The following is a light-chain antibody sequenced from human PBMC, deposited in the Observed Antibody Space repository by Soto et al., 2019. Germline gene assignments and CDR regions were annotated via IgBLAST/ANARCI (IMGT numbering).Light chain of an antibody. J-gene: IGLJ1*01. V-gene: IGLV2-23*01. CDR3: CSYAGSTTCV. CDR1: SSDVGSYNL. Sequence: QSALTQPASVSGSPGQSITISCTGTSSDVGSYNLVSWYQQHPGKAPKLMIYEGSKRPSGVSNRFSGSKSGNTASLTISGLQAEDEADYYCCSYAGSTTCVFGNGTNVT. CDR2: EGS.